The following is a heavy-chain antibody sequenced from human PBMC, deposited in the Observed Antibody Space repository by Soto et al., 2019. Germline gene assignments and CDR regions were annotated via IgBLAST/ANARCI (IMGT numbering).Heavy chain of an antibody. V-gene: IGHV1-69*13. D-gene: IGHD3-22*01. Sequence: ASVKVSCKASGGTFSSYAISWVRQAPGQGLEWMGGIIPIFGTANYAQKFQGRVTITADESTSTAYMELSSLRSEDTAVYYCARMYYYDSSGHYYYYGMDVWGQGTTVTVSS. CDR3: ARMYYYDSSGHYYYYGMDV. CDR1: GGTFSSYA. CDR2: IIPIFGTA. J-gene: IGHJ6*02.